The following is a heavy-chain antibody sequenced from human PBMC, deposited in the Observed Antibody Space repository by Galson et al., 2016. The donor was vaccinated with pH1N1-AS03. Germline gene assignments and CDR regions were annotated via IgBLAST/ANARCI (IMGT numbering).Heavy chain of an antibody. Sequence: SLRLSCAASGFTFSTYWMSWVRQAPGKGLEWVANMNQDESEKYYVGSVKGRFTIFRDNAKNSLYQQMNSLRAEDTALYYCVRDLHRASPGESFDFWGQGTLVTVSS. CDR2: MNQDESEK. V-gene: IGHV3-7*01. CDR1: GFTFSTYW. J-gene: IGHJ4*02. D-gene: IGHD3-10*01. CDR3: VRDLHRASPGESFDF.